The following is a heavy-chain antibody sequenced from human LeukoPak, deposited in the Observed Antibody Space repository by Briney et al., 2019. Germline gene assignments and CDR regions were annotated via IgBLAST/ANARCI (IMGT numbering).Heavy chain of an antibody. J-gene: IGHJ1*01. D-gene: IGHD3-10*01. V-gene: IGHV3-33*01. CDR3: ATYSYNNAREFQY. Sequence: GKSLRLSCAASGFTFSGYGMHWVRQAPGKGLEWVTVIWSDGSNKYYADSVKGRFTISRDNSKNTLYLQMNSLRAEDTAVYYCATYSYNNAREFQYWGQGTLVTVSS. CDR2: IWSDGSNK. CDR1: GFTFSGYG.